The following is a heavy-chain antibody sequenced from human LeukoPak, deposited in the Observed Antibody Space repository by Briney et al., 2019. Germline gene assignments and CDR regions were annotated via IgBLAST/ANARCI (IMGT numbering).Heavy chain of an antibody. D-gene: IGHD5-12*01. J-gene: IGHJ4*02. V-gene: IGHV4-34*01. Sequence: PSETLSLTCAVYGGSFSGYYWSWIRQPPGKGVEWIGEINHSGSTNYNPSLKSRVTISVDTSKNQFSLKLSSVTAADTAVYYCARASGYVVLPYYFDYWGQGTLVTVSS. CDR1: GGSFSGYY. CDR3: ARASGYVVLPYYFDY. CDR2: INHSGST.